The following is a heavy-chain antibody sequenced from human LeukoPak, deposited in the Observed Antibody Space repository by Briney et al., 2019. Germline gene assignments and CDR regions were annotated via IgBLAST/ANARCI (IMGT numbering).Heavy chain of an antibody. V-gene: IGHV3-23*01. CDR1: GFTFSSDA. J-gene: IGHJ4*01. CDR2: ISGSGGST. Sequence: GGSLRLSCAASGFTFSSDAMSWVRQAPGKGLEWVSAISGSGGSTYYAYSVKGRFTISRDNSKNPLSLKTDTKRAQYTALQYGRAAHPTNYF. CDR3: RAAHPTNYF. D-gene: IGHD1-1*01.